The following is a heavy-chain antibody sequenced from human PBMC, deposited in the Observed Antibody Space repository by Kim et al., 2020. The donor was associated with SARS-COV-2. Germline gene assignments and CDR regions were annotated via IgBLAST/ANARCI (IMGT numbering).Heavy chain of an antibody. V-gene: IGHV3-33*01. Sequence: GGSLRLSCAASGFTFSSYGMHWVRQAPGKGLEWVAVIWYDGSNKYYADSVKGRFTISRDNSKNTLYLQMNSLRAEDTAVYYCARDHYDSSGYYWDAFDIWGQGTMVTVSS. CDR3: ARDHYDSSGYYWDAFDI. J-gene: IGHJ3*02. CDR2: IWYDGSNK. D-gene: IGHD3-22*01. CDR1: GFTFSSYG.